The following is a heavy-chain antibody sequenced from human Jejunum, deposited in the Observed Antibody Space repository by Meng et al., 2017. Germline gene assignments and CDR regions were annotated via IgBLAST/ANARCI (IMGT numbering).Heavy chain of an antibody. CDR2: IHPSGST. CDR3: TRGTDRAKSGDY. J-gene: IGHJ4*02. D-gene: IGHD1-14*01. V-gene: IGHV4-34*01. CDR1: GGSFMGFY. Sequence: LWRGGASLLKPSETLSLTFPVYGGSFMGFYLSWIRQAPGKGLEWIGEIHPSGSTDYNPSLKSRLTISLDTSKNQFSLSLNSATAADTGIYYCTRGTDRAKSGDYWGQGTLVTVSS.